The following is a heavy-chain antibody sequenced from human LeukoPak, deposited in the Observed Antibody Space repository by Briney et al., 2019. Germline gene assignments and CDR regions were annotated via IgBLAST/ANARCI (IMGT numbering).Heavy chain of an antibody. CDR1: GYTFTGYY. CDR3: ARRGSSVGGSYYSFDY. CDR2: INPNSGGT. D-gene: IGHD1-26*01. Sequence: ASVKVSXKASGYTFTGYYMHWVRQAPGQGLEWIGWINPNSGGTNYAQKFQGRVTMTRDTSISTAYMELSRLRSDDTAVYYCARRGSSVGGSYYSFDYWGQGTLVTVSS. J-gene: IGHJ4*02. V-gene: IGHV1-2*02.